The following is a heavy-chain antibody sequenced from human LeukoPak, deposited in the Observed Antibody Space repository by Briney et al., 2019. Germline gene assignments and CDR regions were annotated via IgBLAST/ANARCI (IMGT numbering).Heavy chain of an antibody. CDR1: GGSFSGYY. CDR3: ARVMWSQGGYYYYMDV. J-gene: IGHJ6*03. Sequence: SETLSLTCAVYGGSFSGYYWSWIRQPPGKGLEWMGEINHSGSTNYNPSLKSRVTISVDTSKNQFSLKLSSVTAADTAVYYCARVMWSQGGYYYYMDVWGKGTTVTVSS. D-gene: IGHD1-26*01. V-gene: IGHV4-34*01. CDR2: INHSGST.